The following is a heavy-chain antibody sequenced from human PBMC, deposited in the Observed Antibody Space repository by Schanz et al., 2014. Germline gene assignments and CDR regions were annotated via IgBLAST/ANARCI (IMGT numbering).Heavy chain of an antibody. J-gene: IGHJ5*02. CDR2: INPNSGGT. CDR3: AREKGHGYSGLS. D-gene: IGHD5-12*01. Sequence: QVQLVQSGAEVKAPGASVMISCKTSGYTFTSHFVHWVRQAPGQGLEWMGRINPNSGGTNYAQKFQGRVTMTRDTSITTAYMDLSGLTSDDTAVYYCAREKGHGYSGLSWGQGTLLAVSS. V-gene: IGHV1-2*06. CDR1: GYTFTSHF.